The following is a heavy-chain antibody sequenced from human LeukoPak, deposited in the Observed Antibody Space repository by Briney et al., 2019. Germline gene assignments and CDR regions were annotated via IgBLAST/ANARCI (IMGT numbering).Heavy chain of an antibody. CDR1: GFLFSNYA. CDR2: LSGSGRTT. J-gene: IGHJ5*02. Sequence: PGGSLRLSCSASGFLFSNYAMSWVRQAPGKGREWISALSGSGRTTYYADSVKGRFTISRDNSGNTLYLQMNSLTVEDTPVYYCAKNRGIGSADWFDPWGQGTLVTVSS. CDR3: AKNRGIGSADWFDP. D-gene: IGHD2-2*01. V-gene: IGHV3-23*01.